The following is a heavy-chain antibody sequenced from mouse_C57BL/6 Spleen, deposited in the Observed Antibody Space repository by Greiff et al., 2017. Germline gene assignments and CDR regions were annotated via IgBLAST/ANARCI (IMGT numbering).Heavy chain of an antibody. Sequence: VQLQQPGAELVMPGASVKLSCKASGYTFTSYWMHWVKQRPGQGLEWIGEIDPSDSYTNYNQKFKGKSTLTVDKSSSTAYMQLSSLTSEDSAVYYCARYPYYGNYDYFDYWGQGTTLTVSS. D-gene: IGHD2-10*01. V-gene: IGHV1-69*01. CDR2: IDPSDSYT. J-gene: IGHJ2*01. CDR1: GYTFTSYW. CDR3: ARYPYYGNYDYFDY.